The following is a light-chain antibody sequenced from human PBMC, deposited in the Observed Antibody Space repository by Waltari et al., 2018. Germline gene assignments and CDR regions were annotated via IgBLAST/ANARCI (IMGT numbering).Light chain of an antibody. V-gene: IGKV3-20*01. CDR1: QSFSRA. J-gene: IGKJ1*01. Sequence: EIVLTQSPVTLSLSPGERATLSCRASQSFSRALAWYQQKPGQAPRLLIYDASTRAIGIPDRFSGGGSGTDFSLTISRLEPEDFAVYYCQHYVRLPVTFGQGTTVEIK. CDR2: DAS. CDR3: QHYVRLPVT.